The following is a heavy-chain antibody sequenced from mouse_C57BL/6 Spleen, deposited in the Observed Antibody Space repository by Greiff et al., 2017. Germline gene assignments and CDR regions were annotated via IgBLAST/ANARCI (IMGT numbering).Heavy chain of an antibody. CDR3: ARAPYDYDGYYAMDY. CDR2: INPSNGGT. CDR1: GYTFTSYW. V-gene: IGHV1-53*01. J-gene: IGHJ4*01. D-gene: IGHD2-4*01. Sequence: QVQLQQPGTELVKPGASVKLSCKASGYTFTSYWMHWVKQRPGQGLEWIGNINPSNGGTNYNEQFKSKATLTVDKSSSTAYMQRSSLTSEDSAVXYCARAPYDYDGYYAMDYWGQGTSGTVSS.